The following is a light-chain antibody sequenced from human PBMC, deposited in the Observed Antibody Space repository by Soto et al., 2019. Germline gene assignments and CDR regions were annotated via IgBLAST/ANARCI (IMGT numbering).Light chain of an antibody. CDR3: QQYVSLPIT. CDR1: QTIKRSS. J-gene: IGKJ5*01. CDR2: GAS. V-gene: IGKV3-20*01. Sequence: EIVMTQSPATLSVSPGEGATLSCRASQTIKRSSLAWYQQKPGQAPRLLIYGASSRATGIPDRFSGSGSGTDFTLTISRVEPEDFAVYYCQQYVSLPITFGQGTRLEIK.